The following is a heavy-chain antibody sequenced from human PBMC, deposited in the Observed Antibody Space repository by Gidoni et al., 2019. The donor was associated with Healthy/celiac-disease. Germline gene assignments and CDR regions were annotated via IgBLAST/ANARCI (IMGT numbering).Heavy chain of an antibody. V-gene: IGHV2-5*02. CDR3: AHNVDYYDSSGSSDPFDI. CDR1: GFSLSTSGVG. CDR2: IYWDDDK. D-gene: IGHD3-22*01. Sequence: QITLKESGPTLVKPTQTLTLTCTFSGFSLSTSGVGVGWIRQPPGKALEWLALIYWDDDKRYSPSLKSRLTITKDTSKNQVVLTMTNMDPVDTATYYCAHNVDYYDSSGSSDPFDIWGQGTMVTVSS. J-gene: IGHJ3*02.